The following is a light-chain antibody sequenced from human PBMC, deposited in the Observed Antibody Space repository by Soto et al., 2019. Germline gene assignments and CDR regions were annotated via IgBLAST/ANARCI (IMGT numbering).Light chain of an antibody. CDR1: HSVSSNY. CDR2: GAS. Sequence: EIVMTQSPATLSVSPGERATLSCRASHSVSSNYLAWYQQIPGQAPRLLIYGASSRATGIPDRFSGSGSGTDFSLTINSLDPEDFAVYYCQQRSNRITFGQGTRLEIK. CDR3: QQRSNRIT. J-gene: IGKJ5*01. V-gene: IGKV3D-20*02.